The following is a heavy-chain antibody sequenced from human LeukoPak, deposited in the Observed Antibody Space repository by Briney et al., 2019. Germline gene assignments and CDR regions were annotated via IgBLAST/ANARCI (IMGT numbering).Heavy chain of an antibody. Sequence: GESLKISCKGSGYSFTSYWIGWVRQMPGKGLECMGIIYPGDSDTRYSPSFQGQVTISADKSISTAYLQWSSLKASDTAMYYCARAHGSGSYYNQLPAYYMDVWGKGTTLTVSS. CDR1: GYSFTSYW. D-gene: IGHD3-10*01. J-gene: IGHJ6*03. CDR3: ARAHGSGSYYNQLPAYYMDV. CDR2: IYPGDSDT. V-gene: IGHV5-51*01.